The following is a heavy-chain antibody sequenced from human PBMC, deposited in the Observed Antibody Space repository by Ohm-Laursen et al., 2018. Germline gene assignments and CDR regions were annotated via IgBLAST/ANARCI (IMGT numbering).Heavy chain of an antibody. J-gene: IGHJ4*01. V-gene: IGHV4-4*07. CDR2: ISDRGRA. CDR1: NAAMNSYT. Sequence: TLSLTCNVSNAAMNSYTWNWIRQPAGRGLERIGHISDRGRANYSPSLMSRLTMSIDTSIKQFSLKLTSVTAADTAMYYCVGTGLLNGYDYWGHGTLVTVS. CDR3: VGTGLLNGYDY. D-gene: IGHD3-9*01.